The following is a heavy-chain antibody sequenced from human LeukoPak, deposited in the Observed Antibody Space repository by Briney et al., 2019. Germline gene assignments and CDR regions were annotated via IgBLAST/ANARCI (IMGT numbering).Heavy chain of an antibody. CDR3: ASYYDFWSGYYTYYFDY. Sequence: GGSLRLSCAASGFTVSSNYMSWVRQAPGKGLEWVSVIYSGGSTYYADSVKGRFTISRDNSKNTLYLQMNSLRAEDTAVYYCASYYDFWSGYYTYYFDYWGQGTLVTVSS. V-gene: IGHV3-66*01. D-gene: IGHD3-3*01. CDR2: IYSGGST. CDR1: GFTVSSNY. J-gene: IGHJ4*02.